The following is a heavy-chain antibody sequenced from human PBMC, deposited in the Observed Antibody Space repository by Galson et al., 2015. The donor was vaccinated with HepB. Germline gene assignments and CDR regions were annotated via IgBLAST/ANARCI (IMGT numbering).Heavy chain of an antibody. D-gene: IGHD1-7*01. CDR2: IIPILGIA. V-gene: IGHV1-69*02. J-gene: IGHJ6*02. CDR3: ASSGNWNYPHYYGMDV. CDR1: GGTFSSYT. Sequence: SVKVSCKASGGTFSSYTISWVRQAPGQGLEWMGRIIPILGIANYAQKFQGRVTITADKSTSTAYMELSSLRSEDTAVYYCASSGNWNYPHYYGMDVWGQGTTVTVSS.